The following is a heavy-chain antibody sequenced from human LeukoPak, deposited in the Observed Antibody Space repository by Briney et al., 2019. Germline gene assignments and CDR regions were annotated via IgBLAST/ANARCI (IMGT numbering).Heavy chain of an antibody. Sequence: TASETLSLTRTVSGGSISSYYRSWIRQPPGKGLEWIGYIYYSGSTNYNPSLKSRVTISVDTTKNQFSLKLSSVTAADTAVYYCARLVGSSTRSRYYYYMDVWGKGTTVTVSS. CDR2: IYYSGST. CDR3: ARLVGSSTRSRYYYYMDV. V-gene: IGHV4-59*01. J-gene: IGHJ6*03. D-gene: IGHD2-2*01. CDR1: GGSISSYY.